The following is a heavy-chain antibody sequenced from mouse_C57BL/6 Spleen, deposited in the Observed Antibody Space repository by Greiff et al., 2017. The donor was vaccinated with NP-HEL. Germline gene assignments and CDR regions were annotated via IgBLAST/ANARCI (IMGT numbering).Heavy chain of an antibody. V-gene: IGHV1-81*01. J-gene: IGHJ4*01. CDR3: ATYGYDALYYAMDY. CDR1: GYTFTSYG. D-gene: IGHD2-2*01. CDR2: IYPRSGNT. Sequence: VQLQQSGAELARPGASVKLSCKASGYTFTSYGISWVKQRTGQCLEWIGEIYPRSGNTYYNEKFKGKATLTADKSSSTAYMELRSLTSEDSAVYFCATYGYDALYYAMDYWGQGTSVTVSS.